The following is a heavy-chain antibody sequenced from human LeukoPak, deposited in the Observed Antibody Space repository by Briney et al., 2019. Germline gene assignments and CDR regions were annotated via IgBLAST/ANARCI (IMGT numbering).Heavy chain of an antibody. CDR1: GGSISSGGYY. CDR2: IYYSGST. D-gene: IGHD3-10*01. Sequence: SETLSLTCTVSGGSISSGGYYWSWIRQHPGKGLEWTGYIYYSGSTYYNPSLKSRVTISVDTSKNQFSLKLSSVTAADTAVYYCARDSRAEYYYGSGSYYPAFDYWGQGTLVTVSS. V-gene: IGHV4-31*03. J-gene: IGHJ4*02. CDR3: ARDSRAEYYYGSGSYYPAFDY.